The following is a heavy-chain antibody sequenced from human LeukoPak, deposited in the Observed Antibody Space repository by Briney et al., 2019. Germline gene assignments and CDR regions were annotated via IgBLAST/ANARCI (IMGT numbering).Heavy chain of an antibody. Sequence: SAKVSCKASGGTFSSYAISWVRQAPGQGLEWMGGIIPIFGTANYAQKFQGRVTITADESTSTAYMELSSLRSEDTAVYYCARDRYCSSTSCYSGDYGMDVWGKGTTVTVSS. CDR3: ARDRYCSSTSCYSGDYGMDV. J-gene: IGHJ6*04. CDR1: GGTFSSYA. D-gene: IGHD2-2*01. V-gene: IGHV1-69*13. CDR2: IIPIFGTA.